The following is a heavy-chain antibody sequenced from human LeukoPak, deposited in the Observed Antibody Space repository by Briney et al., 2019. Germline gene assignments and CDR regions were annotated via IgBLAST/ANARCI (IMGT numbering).Heavy chain of an antibody. CDR1: GFTFSSYA. J-gene: IGHJ4*02. CDR2: ISGSGGST. Sequence: PGGSLRLSCAASGFTFSSYAMSWVRQAQGKGLEGVSDISGSGGSTYYADSGKGQFTISRDNSKNTLYLQMNSLRAEDTAVYYCAKGMREWLFLFDYWGQGTLVTVSS. V-gene: IGHV3-23*01. CDR3: AKGMREWLFLFDY. D-gene: IGHD3-3*01.